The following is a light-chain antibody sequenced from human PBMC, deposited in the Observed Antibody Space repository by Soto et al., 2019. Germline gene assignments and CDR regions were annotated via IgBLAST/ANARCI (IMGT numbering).Light chain of an antibody. V-gene: IGKV1-39*01. J-gene: IGKJ1*01. CDR2: EAT. CDR1: QIIFKY. Sequence: DIQMTQSPSSLSASVGDRVTISCRSSQIIFKYLNWYQQRPGKAPKLLVYEATSLETGVSSRFSGSGSGTEFTLTINSLQPEDFAAYYCQQSYVSPWTFGQGT. CDR3: QQSYVSPWT.